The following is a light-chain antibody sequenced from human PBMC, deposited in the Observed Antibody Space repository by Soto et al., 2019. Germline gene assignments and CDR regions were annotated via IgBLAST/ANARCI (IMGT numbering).Light chain of an antibody. V-gene: IGKV1-5*01. J-gene: IGKJ4*01. Sequence: DIQMTQSPSTLSASVGDRVTITCRASQSIGSSLAWYQQKPGKGPKLLIYDASTLESGVPSRFSGSGFGTEFALTISSLQPDDFATFYCQQYNSYSRSFGGGTKVEIK. CDR3: QQYNSYSRS. CDR2: DAS. CDR1: QSIGSS.